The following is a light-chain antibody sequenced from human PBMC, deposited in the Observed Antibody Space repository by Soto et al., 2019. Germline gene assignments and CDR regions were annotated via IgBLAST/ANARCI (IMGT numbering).Light chain of an antibody. CDR3: TSYTSSSTYV. CDR1: SSDVGGYNY. CDR2: DVN. Sequence: QSALTQPASVSGSPGQSITISCTGTSSDVGGYNYVFWYQQHPGKAPKLMIYDVNNRPSGVSNRFSGSKSGNTASLTISGLQAEDEADYFCTSYTSSSTYVFGTVTKLTVL. V-gene: IGLV2-14*03. J-gene: IGLJ1*01.